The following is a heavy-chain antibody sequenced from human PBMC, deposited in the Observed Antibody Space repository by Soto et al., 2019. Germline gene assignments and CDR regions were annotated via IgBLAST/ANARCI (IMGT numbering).Heavy chain of an antibody. Sequence: GGSLRLSCAASGFTVSSNYMSWVRQAPGKGLEWVSVIYSGGSTYYADSVKGRFTISRDNSKNTLYLQMNSLRAEDTAVYYCARSAYSGYDSSIDYWGQGTLVTVSS. J-gene: IGHJ4*02. CDR2: IYSGGST. CDR3: ARSAYSGYDSSIDY. D-gene: IGHD5-12*01. CDR1: GFTVSSNY. V-gene: IGHV3-66*01.